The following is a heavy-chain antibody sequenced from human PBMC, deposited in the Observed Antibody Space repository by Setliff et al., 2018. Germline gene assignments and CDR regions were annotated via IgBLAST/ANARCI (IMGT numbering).Heavy chain of an antibody. CDR3: ARTGTYRYFDY. D-gene: IGHD1-26*01. CDR1: GGSISSHY. CDR2: LYTSGDT. V-gene: IGHV4-4*07. Sequence: SETLSLTCTVSGGSISSHYWTWIRQPAGKGLEWIGRLYTSGDTNYNPSLKSRVSMSLDTSKNQFSLNLSSVTAADTAVYYCARTGTYRYFDYWGQGALVTVSS. J-gene: IGHJ4*02.